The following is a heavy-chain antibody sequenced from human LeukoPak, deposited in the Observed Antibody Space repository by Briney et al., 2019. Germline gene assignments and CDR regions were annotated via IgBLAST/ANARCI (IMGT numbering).Heavy chain of an antibody. J-gene: IGHJ4*02. D-gene: IGHD6-19*01. CDR1: GGSISSYY. Sequence: SETLSLTCTVSGGSISSYYWNWIRQPPGKGLEWIGNIYYSGSSSYNPSLKSRVTISVDTSKNQFSLKLSSVTAADTAVYYCARWYSSGWAFDYWGQGTLVTVSS. CDR2: IYYSGSS. CDR3: ARWYSSGWAFDY. V-gene: IGHV4-59*08.